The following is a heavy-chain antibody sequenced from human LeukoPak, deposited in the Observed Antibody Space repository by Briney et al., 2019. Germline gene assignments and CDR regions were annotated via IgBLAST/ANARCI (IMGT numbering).Heavy chain of an antibody. D-gene: IGHD1-26*01. CDR3: ARLGSTRYWYFDF. J-gene: IGHJ2*01. V-gene: IGHV3-23*01. CDR2: ISVSGNT. CDR1: GFTLSSYA. Sequence: GGSLRLSCAASGFTLSSYAMSWVRQGPGKGLEWVSAISVSGNTYHADSVKGRFTISRDNPKNTLYLQMNSLRAEDTAVYYCARLGSTRYWYFDFWGRGTLVTVSS.